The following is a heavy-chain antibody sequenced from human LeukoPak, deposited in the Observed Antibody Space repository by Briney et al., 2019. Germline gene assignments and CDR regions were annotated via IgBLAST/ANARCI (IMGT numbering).Heavy chain of an antibody. D-gene: IGHD6-6*01. CDR2: ISGSGDTT. J-gene: IGHJ4*02. CDR1: GFSFSSYA. CDR3: AEDKSLAAYTLDY. Sequence: SGRSLRLSCAASGFSFSSYAMHWVRQAPGKGLEWVSGISGSGDTTYYADSVKGRFTISRDNSKNMLYLQMNSLRAEDTAVYYCAEDKSLAAYTLDYWGQGTLVTVSS. V-gene: IGHV3-23*01.